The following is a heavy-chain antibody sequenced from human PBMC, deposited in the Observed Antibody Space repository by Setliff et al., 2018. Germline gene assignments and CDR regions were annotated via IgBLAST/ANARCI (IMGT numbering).Heavy chain of an antibody. D-gene: IGHD3-3*01. CDR3: ARDKALRLLGYMDV. J-gene: IGHJ6*03. CDR2: INPSGGST. CDR1: GYTLTELS. Sequence: ASVKVSCKVSGYTLTELSRHWVRQAPGKGLEWMGIINPSGGSTSYAQKFQGRVTMTRDTSTSTVYMELSSLRSEDTAVYYCARDKALRLLGYMDVWGKGTTVTVSS. V-gene: IGHV1-46*01.